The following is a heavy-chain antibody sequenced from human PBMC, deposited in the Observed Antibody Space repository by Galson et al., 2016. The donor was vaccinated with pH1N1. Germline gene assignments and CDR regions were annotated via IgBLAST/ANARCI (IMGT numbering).Heavy chain of an antibody. Sequence: LRLSCAASGFTFSSYAMSWVRQAPGKGLERVSAISGSGGRTYYADSVKGRFTIARDNSKNTLYLQMNSLRAEDTAVYYCAKTLTHDEIYDAFDIWGQGTMVTVSS. CDR2: ISGSGGRT. V-gene: IGHV3-23*01. CDR3: AKTLTHDEIYDAFDI. D-gene: IGHD2/OR15-2a*01. CDR1: GFTFSSYA. J-gene: IGHJ3*02.